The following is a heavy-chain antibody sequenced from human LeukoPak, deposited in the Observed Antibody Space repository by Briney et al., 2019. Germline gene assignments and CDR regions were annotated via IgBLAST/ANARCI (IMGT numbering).Heavy chain of an antibody. V-gene: IGHV3-23*01. CDR2: ISGSGGST. CDR1: GFTFSSYA. CDR3: AKAGYCSSTSCPAIEVYYYGMDV. Sequence: GGSLRLSCAASGFTFSSYAMSWVRQAPGKGLEWVSAISGSGGSTYYADSVKGRFTISRGNSKNTPYLQMNSLRAEDTAVYYCAKAGYCSSTSCPAIEVYYYGMDVWGKGTTVTVSS. J-gene: IGHJ6*04. D-gene: IGHD2-2*01.